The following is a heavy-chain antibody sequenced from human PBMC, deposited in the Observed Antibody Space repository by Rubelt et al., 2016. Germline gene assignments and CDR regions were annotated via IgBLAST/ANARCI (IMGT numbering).Heavy chain of an antibody. D-gene: IGHD5-12*01. V-gene: IGHV3-30*04. J-gene: IGHJ4*02. Sequence: EWVAVISYDGSNKYYADSVKGRFTISRDNSKNTLYLQMNSLRAEDTAVYYCARVVGIGAFYWGQGTLVTVSS. CDR3: ARVVGIGAFY. CDR2: ISYDGSNK.